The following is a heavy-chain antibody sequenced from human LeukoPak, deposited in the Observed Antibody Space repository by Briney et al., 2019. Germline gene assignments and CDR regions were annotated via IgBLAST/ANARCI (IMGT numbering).Heavy chain of an antibody. J-gene: IGHJ3*02. Sequence: SETLSLTCAVYGGSFSAFYWSWIGQPPGKGLKWIGEINHSGSTNYNPSLKSRVTISIDTSKNQFSLKLSSVTAADTAVYYCVRVQADGHSDIWGQGTMVTVSS. V-gene: IGHV4-34*01. CDR3: VRVQADGHSDI. D-gene: IGHD5-24*01. CDR2: INHSGST. CDR1: GGSFSAFY.